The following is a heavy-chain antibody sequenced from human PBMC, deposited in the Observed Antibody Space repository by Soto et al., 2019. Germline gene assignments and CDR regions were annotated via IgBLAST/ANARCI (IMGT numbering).Heavy chain of an antibody. V-gene: IGHV3-23*01. CDR3: AKCEWTTSSYWYFDL. D-gene: IGHD4-17*01. CDR2: INSVGNT. J-gene: IGHJ2*01. Sequence: EVQLLESGGGLVQPGGSLRLSCAASGFTFSDYAMSWVRQAPGKRLEWVSAINSVGNTYYPDSVKGRFTISRDNSKKTLYLQVNSLRAEDTAVYFCAKCEWTTSSYWYFDLWGRGTLLTVSS. CDR1: GFTFSDYA.